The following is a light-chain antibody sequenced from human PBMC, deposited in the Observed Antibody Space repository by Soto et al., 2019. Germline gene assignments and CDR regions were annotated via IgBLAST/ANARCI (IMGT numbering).Light chain of an antibody. V-gene: IGKV3-11*01. CDR2: DAS. Sequence: EIVLTQSPATLSLPPGARATLSCRASQSVSSYLAWYQQKPGQAPRLLIYDASNRATGIPARFSGSGSGTDFTLTISSLEPEDFAVYYCQQRSNWPPLTFGGGTKVDIK. J-gene: IGKJ4*01. CDR1: QSVSSY. CDR3: QQRSNWPPLT.